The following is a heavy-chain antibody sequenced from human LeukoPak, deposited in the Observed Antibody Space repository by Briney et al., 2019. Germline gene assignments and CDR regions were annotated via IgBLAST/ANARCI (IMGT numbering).Heavy chain of an antibody. V-gene: IGHV1-18*01. D-gene: IGHD3-9*01. CDR3: ARQRDILKNFDY. J-gene: IGHJ4*02. Sequence: GASVKLSCKASGYTFTSCGISWVRQAPGQGLESMGWISAYNGNTNYAQKLQGRLTMTTDTSTSTAYMELRSLRSDDTAVYYCARQRDILKNFDYWGQGTLVTVSS. CDR1: GYTFTSCG. CDR2: ISAYNGNT.